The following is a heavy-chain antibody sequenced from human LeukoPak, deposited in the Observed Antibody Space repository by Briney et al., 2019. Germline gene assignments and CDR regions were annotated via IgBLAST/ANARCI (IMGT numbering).Heavy chain of an antibody. CDR2: INPNSGGT. V-gene: IGHV1-2*02. CDR3: ASDYYYDSSGYYYFDY. Sequence: ASVKVSCKASGYTFTGYYMHWVRRAPGQGLEWMGWINPNSGGTNYAQKFQGRVTMTRDTSISTAYMELSRLRSDDTAVYYCASDYYYDSSGYYYFDYWGQGTLVTVSS. D-gene: IGHD3-22*01. CDR1: GYTFTGYY. J-gene: IGHJ4*02.